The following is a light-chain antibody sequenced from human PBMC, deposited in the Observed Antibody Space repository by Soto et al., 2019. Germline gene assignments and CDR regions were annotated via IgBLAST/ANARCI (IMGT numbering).Light chain of an antibody. CDR1: QGINSW. V-gene: IGKV1-12*01. Sequence: DIQMTQSPSSVSASVGDRVTITCRASQGINSWLVWYQQKPGKALKLLIYAASSLQSGVPSRFSGSGSGTEFTLTISSLQPDDFATYYCQQADSFPLTFGGGTKVEIK. CDR3: QQADSFPLT. J-gene: IGKJ4*01. CDR2: AAS.